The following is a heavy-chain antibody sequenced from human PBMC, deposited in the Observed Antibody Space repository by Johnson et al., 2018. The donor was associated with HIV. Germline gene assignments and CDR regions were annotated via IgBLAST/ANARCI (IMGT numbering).Heavy chain of an antibody. CDR1: GFTVSSNY. Sequence: EKLVESGGGLVQSGGSLRLSCAASGFTVSSNYMSWVRQAPGKGLEWVSVIYSGGRTYYADSVKGRFTISRDNSKNTLYLQMNSLRAEDTAVYYCARDHIAAALGAFDIWGQGTMVTVSS. V-gene: IGHV3-66*01. D-gene: IGHD6-13*01. CDR3: ARDHIAAALGAFDI. J-gene: IGHJ3*02. CDR2: IYSGGRT.